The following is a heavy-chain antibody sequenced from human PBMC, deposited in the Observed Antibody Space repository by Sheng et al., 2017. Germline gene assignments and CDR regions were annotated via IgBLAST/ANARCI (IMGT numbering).Heavy chain of an antibody. Sequence: QLQLQESGPGLVKPSETLSLTCTVSGGSISSSSYYWGWIRQPPGKGLEWIGSIYYSGSTYYNPSLKSRVTISVDTSKNQFSLKLSSVTAADTAVYYCARDPTMVRVVFDYWGQGTLVTVSS. CDR1: GGSISSSSYY. CDR3: ARDPTMVRVVFDY. V-gene: IGHV4-39*07. J-gene: IGHJ4*02. CDR2: IYYSGST. D-gene: IGHD3-10*01.